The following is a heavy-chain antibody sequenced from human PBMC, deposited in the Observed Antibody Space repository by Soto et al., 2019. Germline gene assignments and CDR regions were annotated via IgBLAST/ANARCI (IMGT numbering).Heavy chain of an antibody. Sequence: PVGSLRLSCAVSGFTFSSYWMSWVRQAPGKGLEWVANIKQDGSNKYYADSVKGRFTISRDNSKNTLYLQMNSLRAEDTAVYYCAKEIRQVTATASYYYGMDVWGQGTTVTVSS. D-gene: IGHD2-21*02. CDR1: GFTFSSYW. CDR3: AKEIRQVTATASYYYGMDV. V-gene: IGHV3-7*01. J-gene: IGHJ6*02. CDR2: IKQDGSNK.